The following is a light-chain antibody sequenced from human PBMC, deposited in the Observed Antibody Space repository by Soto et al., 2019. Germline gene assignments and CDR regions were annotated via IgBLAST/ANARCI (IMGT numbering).Light chain of an antibody. Sequence: QSALTQPPSASGSPGQSVTISCTGTSSHVGGYKYVSWYQQHPGKAPKLMIFEVNKRPSGVPDRFSGSKSGNTASLTVSGLQAEDEADYYCSSYAGINNLGVFGTGTKVTVL. V-gene: IGLV2-8*01. CDR2: EVN. CDR3: SSYAGINNLGV. CDR1: SSHVGGYKY. J-gene: IGLJ1*01.